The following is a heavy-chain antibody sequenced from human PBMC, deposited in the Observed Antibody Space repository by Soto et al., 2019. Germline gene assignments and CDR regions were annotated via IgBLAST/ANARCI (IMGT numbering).Heavy chain of an antibody. D-gene: IGHD3-10*01. CDR3: ASLWFGELFDWFDP. Sequence: SETLSLTCAVSGGSISSSNWWSWVRQPPGKGLEWIGEIYHSGSTNYNPSLKSRVTISVDKSKNQFSLKLSSVTAADTAVYYCASLWFGELFDWFDPWGQGTLVTVSS. CDR1: GGSISSSNW. CDR2: IYHSGST. V-gene: IGHV4-4*02. J-gene: IGHJ5*02.